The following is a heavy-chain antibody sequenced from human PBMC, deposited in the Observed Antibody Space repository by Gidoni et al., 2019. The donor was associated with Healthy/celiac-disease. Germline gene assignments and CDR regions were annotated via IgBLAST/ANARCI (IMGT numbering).Heavy chain of an antibody. CDR1: GYNFHSSW. D-gene: IGHD3-22*01. V-gene: IGHV5-51*03. CDR2: IYPGDSDT. J-gene: IGHJ3*02. Sequence: EVQLVQSGAEVKKPRETLKISCKGSGYNFHSSWNGWVRQMPVKGLEWMGIIYPGDSDTRYSPSFQGQVTISADKSISTAYLQWSSLKASDTAMYYCARRPGDYDSSGPKADAFDIWGQGTMVTVSS. CDR3: ARRPGDYDSSGPKADAFDI.